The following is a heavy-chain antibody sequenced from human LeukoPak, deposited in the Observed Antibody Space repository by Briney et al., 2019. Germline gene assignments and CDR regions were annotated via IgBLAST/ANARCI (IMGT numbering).Heavy chain of an antibody. CDR3: ARHSYESSSDYYYRRFDF. Sequence: ASETLSLTCAVYGGSFSGYYWSWIRQPPGKGLEWIGEINHSGSTNYNPSLKSRVTISVDTSKNQFSLKLSSVTAADTAVYYCARHSYESSSDYYYRRFDFWAQGTLVTVSS. V-gene: IGHV4-34*01. J-gene: IGHJ4*02. CDR2: INHSGST. D-gene: IGHD3-22*01. CDR1: GGSFSGYY.